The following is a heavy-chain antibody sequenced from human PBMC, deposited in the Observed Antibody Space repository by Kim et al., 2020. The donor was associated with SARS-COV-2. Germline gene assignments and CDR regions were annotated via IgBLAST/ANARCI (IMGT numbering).Heavy chain of an antibody. CDR2: ISSSSSTI. CDR1: GFTFSSYS. D-gene: IGHD3-22*01. V-gene: IGHV3-48*02. Sequence: GGSLRLSCAASGFTFSSYSMNWVRQAPGKGLEWVSYISSSSSTIYYADSVKGRFTISRDNAKNSLYLQMNSLRDEDTAVYYCARDFYDSNTYPSIDYWGQGTLVTVSS. CDR3: ARDFYDSNTYPSIDY. J-gene: IGHJ4*02.